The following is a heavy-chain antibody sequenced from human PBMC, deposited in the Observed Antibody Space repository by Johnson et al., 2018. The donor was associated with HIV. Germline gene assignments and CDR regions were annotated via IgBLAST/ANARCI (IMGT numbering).Heavy chain of an antibody. CDR1: GFTFSDYY. CDR2: VSWNGSRT. J-gene: IGHJ3*02. V-gene: IGHV3-19*01. CDR3: SRPSGAVLPVGAFEI. D-gene: IGHD2-15*01. Sequence: GGLVKPGGSLRLSCAASGFTFSDYYMNWVHQAPGKGLEWVWGVSWNGSRTHYADSVKGRFTISRDNSRDSLSLQMNSLRLEDTAISYCSRPSGAVLPVGAFEIRGPGTMVTVSS.